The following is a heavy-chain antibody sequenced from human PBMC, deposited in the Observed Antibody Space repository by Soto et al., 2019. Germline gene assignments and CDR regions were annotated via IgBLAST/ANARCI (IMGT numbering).Heavy chain of an antibody. CDR2: INAANGDT. CDR1: GYTFTSYG. D-gene: IGHD6-13*01. J-gene: IGHJ5*02. Sequence: ASVKVSCKASGYTFTSYGIHWVRQAPGQRLEWMGWINAANGDTKYSPKFQGRVTITRDTSASTAYMELSSLRSEDTAVYYCVRRHVSATGIDLFDPCGQGTLVIVSS. V-gene: IGHV1-3*01. CDR3: VRRHVSATGIDLFDP.